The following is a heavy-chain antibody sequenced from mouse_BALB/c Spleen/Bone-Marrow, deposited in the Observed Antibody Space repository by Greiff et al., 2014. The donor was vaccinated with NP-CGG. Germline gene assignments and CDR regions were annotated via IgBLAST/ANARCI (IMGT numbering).Heavy chain of an antibody. CDR3: AMFTSGTCFAY. V-gene: IGHV14-3*02. CDR2: IDPANGNT. D-gene: IGHD2-12*01. Sequence: DVKLQESGAELVKPGASVKLSCAASGFNIKDTYMHWVKQRPEQGLEWIGRIDPANGNTKYDPKFQGKATITADTSSNTAYLQLSILTSEDTAVYYFAMFTSGTCFAYWGQGTLVTVSA. CDR1: GFNIKDTY. J-gene: IGHJ3*01.